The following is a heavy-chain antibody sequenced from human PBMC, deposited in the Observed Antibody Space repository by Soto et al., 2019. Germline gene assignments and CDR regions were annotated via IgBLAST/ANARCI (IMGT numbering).Heavy chain of an antibody. D-gene: IGHD2-15*01. CDR1: GFTFSSYS. J-gene: IGHJ6*02. Sequence: EVQLVESGGGLVQPGGSLRLSCAASGFTFSSYSMNWVRQAPGKGLEWVSYISSSSSTIYYADSVKGRFTIPRDNAKNSLYLQMNSLRDEDTAVYYCASPLHPQRRVVVVAAADYYYYGMDVWGQGTTVTVSS. CDR2: ISSSSSTI. CDR3: ASPLHPQRRVVVVAAADYYYYGMDV. V-gene: IGHV3-48*02.